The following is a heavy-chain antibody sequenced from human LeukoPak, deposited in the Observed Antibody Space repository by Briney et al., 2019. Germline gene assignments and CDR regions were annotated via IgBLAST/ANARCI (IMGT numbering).Heavy chain of an antibody. J-gene: IGHJ4*02. CDR1: GGSISSYY. V-gene: IGHV4-59*01. Sequence: PETLSLTSTVSGGSISSYYCSWIRQPPGKGLEWIGYIYNSGSTNYNPSLKSRVTISVDTSRNKFSLKLSSVTAADTAVYYCARGGYSYGYDRDFDYWGQGPLVRVFS. CDR2: IYNSGST. CDR3: ARGGYSYGYDRDFDY. D-gene: IGHD5-18*01.